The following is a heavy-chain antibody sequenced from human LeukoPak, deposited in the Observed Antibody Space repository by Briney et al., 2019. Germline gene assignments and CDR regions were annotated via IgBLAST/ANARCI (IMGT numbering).Heavy chain of an antibody. D-gene: IGHD5-18*01. Sequence: PSETLSLTCAVYGGSFSGYYWSWIRQPPGKGLEWIGEINHSGSTNYNPSLKSRDTISVDTSKNQFSLKLSSVTAADTAVYYCARGGLQLWPFDYWGQGTLVTVSS. CDR1: GGSFSGYY. V-gene: IGHV4-34*01. CDR3: ARGGLQLWPFDY. J-gene: IGHJ4*02. CDR2: INHSGST.